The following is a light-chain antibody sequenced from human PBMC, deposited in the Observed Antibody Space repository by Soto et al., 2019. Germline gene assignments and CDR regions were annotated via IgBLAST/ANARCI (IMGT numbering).Light chain of an antibody. CDR1: SGIIASNY. CDR2: EDN. J-gene: IGLJ7*01. V-gene: IGLV6-57*03. Sequence: NFMLTQPHSVSESPGKTVTISCTRSSGIIASNYVHWYQQRPGSAPTTVIFEDNHRPSGVPDRFSGSIDRSSNSASLTISGLTTEDEADYDCQSYDASNFAVFGGGTQLTVL. CDR3: QSYDASNFAV.